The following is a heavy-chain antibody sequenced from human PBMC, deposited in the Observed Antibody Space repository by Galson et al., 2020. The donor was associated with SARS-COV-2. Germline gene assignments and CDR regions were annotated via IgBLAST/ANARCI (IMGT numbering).Heavy chain of an antibody. J-gene: IGHJ5*02. Sequence: YADSVKGRFTISRDNAKNTLYLQMNSLRAEDTAVYYCAGERGYCTGDSCYPDNWFDPWGQGTLVTVSS. CDR3: AGERGYCTGDSCYPDNWFDP. D-gene: IGHD2-15*01. V-gene: IGHV3-74*01.